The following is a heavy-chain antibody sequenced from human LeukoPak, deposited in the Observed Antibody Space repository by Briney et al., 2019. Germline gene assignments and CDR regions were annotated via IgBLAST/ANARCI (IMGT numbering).Heavy chain of an antibody. CDR3: AKDKWFGEHLNWFDR. Sequence: QPGGSLRLSCAASGFSVRTTYMSSVRQAPGKGLEWVSGISGSGDSTYYADPVKGRFTMSRDNSKNTLYLQMNSLRAEDTAVYYCAKDKWFGEHLNWFDRWGEGTLVTVSS. V-gene: IGHV3-23*01. J-gene: IGHJ5*02. CDR1: GFSVRTTY. CDR2: ISGSGDST. D-gene: IGHD3-10*01.